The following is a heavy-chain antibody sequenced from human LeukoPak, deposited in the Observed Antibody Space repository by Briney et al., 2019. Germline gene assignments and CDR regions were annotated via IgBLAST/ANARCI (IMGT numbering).Heavy chain of an antibody. CDR2: ISWNSGSI. V-gene: IGHV3-9*01. CDR1: GFTFDDYA. Sequence: GGSLRLSCAASGFTFDDYAMPWVRQAPGKGLEWVSGISWNSGSIGYADSVKGRFTISRDNAKNSLYLQMNSLRAEDTALYYCAKDTRAFYDSSGYCLFDYWGQGTLVTVSS. D-gene: IGHD3-22*01. CDR3: AKDTRAFYDSSGYCLFDY. J-gene: IGHJ4*02.